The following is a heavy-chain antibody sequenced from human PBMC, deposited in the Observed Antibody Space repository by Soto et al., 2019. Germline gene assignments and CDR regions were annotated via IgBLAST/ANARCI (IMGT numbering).Heavy chain of an antibody. CDR3: AKSPGMYYYDSSGYYHYDY. J-gene: IGHJ4*02. CDR2: ISYDGSNK. V-gene: IGHV3-30*18. Sequence: HPGGSLRLSCAASGLTFSSYGMHWVRQAPGKGLEWVAVISYDGSNKYYADSVKGRFTISRDNSKNTLYLQMNSLRAEDTAVYYCAKSPGMYYYDSSGYYHYDYWGQGTLVTVSS. D-gene: IGHD3-22*01. CDR1: GLTFSSYG.